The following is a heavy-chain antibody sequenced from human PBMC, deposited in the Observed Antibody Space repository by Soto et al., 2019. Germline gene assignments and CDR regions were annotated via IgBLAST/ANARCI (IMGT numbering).Heavy chain of an antibody. J-gene: IGHJ6*02. V-gene: IGHV4-39*01. CDR3: AGLAYGSGRKGMDV. Sequence: QLQLQESGPGLVKPSETLSLTCTVSGGSISSSSYYWGWIRQPPGKGLEWIGSIYYSGSTYYNPSLKSRVTISVDTSKNQFSLKLSSVTDADTAVYYCAGLAYGSGRKGMDVWGQGTTVTVSS. CDR1: GGSISSSSYY. CDR2: IYYSGST. D-gene: IGHD3-10*01.